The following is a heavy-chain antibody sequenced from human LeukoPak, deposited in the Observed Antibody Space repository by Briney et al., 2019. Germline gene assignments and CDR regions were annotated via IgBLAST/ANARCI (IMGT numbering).Heavy chain of an antibody. CDR1: GYTFTGYY. CDR3: ARDGTDTEVVIRIDYYYMDV. Sequence: ASVKVSYKASGYTFTGYYMHWVRQAPGQGLEWMGWINPNSGGTSYAQKFQGRVTMTRDTSISTAYMELSKLRSDDTAVYYCARDGTDTEVVIRIDYYYMDVWGKGTTVTVSS. D-gene: IGHD3-22*01. CDR2: INPNSGGT. V-gene: IGHV1-2*02. J-gene: IGHJ6*03.